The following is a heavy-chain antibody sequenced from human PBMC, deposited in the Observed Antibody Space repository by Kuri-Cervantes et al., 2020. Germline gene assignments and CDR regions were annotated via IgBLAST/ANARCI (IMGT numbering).Heavy chain of an antibody. CDR3: AKEHYDILTGYPLGLY. CDR2: ISGSGGST. V-gene: IGHV3-23*01. J-gene: IGHJ4*02. CDR1: GFTFSSYW. D-gene: IGHD3-9*01. Sequence: GGSLRLSCAASGFTFSSYWMSWVRQAPGKGLEWVSAISGSGGSTYYADSVKGRFTISRDNSTNTLYLQMNSLRAEDTAVYYCAKEHYDILTGYPLGLYWGQGTLVTVSS.